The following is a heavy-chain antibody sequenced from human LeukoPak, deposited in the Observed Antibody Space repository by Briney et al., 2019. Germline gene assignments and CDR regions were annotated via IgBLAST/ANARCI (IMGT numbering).Heavy chain of an antibody. CDR1: GGSVSSGTYY. D-gene: IGHD3-10*01. CDR2: IYYTGST. CDR3: ARRGGSGRSFDY. Sequence: SETLSLTCTVPGGSVSSGTYYWSWIRQPPGKGLEWIGYIYYTGSTNYNPSLKSRRNIAVDTSKNQFSLELSSVTAADTAVYYCARRGGSGRSFDYWGQGTLVTVSS. J-gene: IGHJ4*02. V-gene: IGHV4-61*01.